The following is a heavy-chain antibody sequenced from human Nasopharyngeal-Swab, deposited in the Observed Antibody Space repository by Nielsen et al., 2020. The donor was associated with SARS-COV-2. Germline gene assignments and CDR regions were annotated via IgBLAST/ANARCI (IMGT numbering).Heavy chain of an antibody. CDR2: IYYIGST. V-gene: IGHV4-59*01. J-gene: IGHJ4*02. Sequence: GSLRLSCTVSGGSISSYYWSWIRQPPGKGLEWIGYIYYIGSTNYNPSLKSRVTISVDTSKNQFSLKLSSVAAADTAVYYCAREPAYGDYDYWGQGTLVTVSS. CDR3: AREPAYGDYDY. D-gene: IGHD4-17*01. CDR1: GGSISSYY.